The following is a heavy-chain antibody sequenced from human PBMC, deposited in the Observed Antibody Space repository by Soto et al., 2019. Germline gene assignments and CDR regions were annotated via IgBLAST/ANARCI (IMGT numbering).Heavy chain of an antibody. Sequence: GASVKVSCKASGYTFTSYAMHWVRQAPGQRLEWMGWINAGNGNTKYSQKFQGRVTITRDTSASTAYMELSSLRSEDTAVYYCARAYCGGDCYSRLYFDYWGQGTLVTVSS. CDR3: ARAYCGGDCYSRLYFDY. D-gene: IGHD2-21*01. CDR1: GYTFTSYA. J-gene: IGHJ4*02. V-gene: IGHV1-3*01. CDR2: INAGNGNT.